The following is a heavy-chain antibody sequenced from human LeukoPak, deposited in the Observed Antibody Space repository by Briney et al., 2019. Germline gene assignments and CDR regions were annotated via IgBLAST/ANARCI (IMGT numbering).Heavy chain of an antibody. CDR3: ARSRPTTLDY. CDR2: INHSGST. D-gene: IGHD4-11*01. J-gene: IGHJ4*02. V-gene: IGHV4-34*01. CDR1: GGSFSGYY. Sequence: SETLSLTCAVYGGSFSGYYWSWIRQPPGKGLEWIGEINHSGSTNYNPSLKSRVTISVDTSKNQFSLKLSSVTAADTAVYYCARSRPTTLDYWGQGTLVTVSS.